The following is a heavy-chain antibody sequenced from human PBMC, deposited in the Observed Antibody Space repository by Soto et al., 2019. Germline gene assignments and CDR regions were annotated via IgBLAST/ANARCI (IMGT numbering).Heavy chain of an antibody. Sequence: PSETLSLTCTVSGGSISSYYWSWIRQPPRKGLEWIGYTYYSGSTNYNPSLKSRVTMSVDTSRNQFSLKLNSVTAADTAVYYCARTYCSGGSCYPGGNWFDPWGQGTLVTVSS. V-gene: IGHV4-59*01. CDR3: ARTYCSGGSCYPGGNWFDP. CDR2: TYYSGST. D-gene: IGHD2-15*01. CDR1: GGSISSYY. J-gene: IGHJ5*02.